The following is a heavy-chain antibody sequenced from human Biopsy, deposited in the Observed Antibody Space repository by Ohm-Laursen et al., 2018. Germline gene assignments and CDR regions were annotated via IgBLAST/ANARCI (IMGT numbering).Heavy chain of an antibody. J-gene: IGHJ2*01. V-gene: IGHV4-59*01. CDR1: GDSISSYY. CDR3: ARDRGYYSDRTVPGYFDL. CDR2: VYYTGST. D-gene: IGHD3-22*01. Sequence: SETLSLTWTVSGDSISSYYWSWIRQPPGKGLQWFGYVYYTGSTDYNPSLQSRVTISVDTSKNHFSLRLRSVTPADTAIYYCARDRGYYSDRTVPGYFDLWGRGTLVTVPS.